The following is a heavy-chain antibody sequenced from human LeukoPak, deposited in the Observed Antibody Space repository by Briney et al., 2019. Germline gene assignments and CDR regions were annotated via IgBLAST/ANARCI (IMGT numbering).Heavy chain of an antibody. CDR1: GFTFDDYA. V-gene: IGHV3-43*02. CDR3: AKDIRPGDNWADAFVI. D-gene: IGHD1-20*01. Sequence: GGSLRLSCAASGFTFDDYAMHWVRQAPGKGLEWVSLITGDGGSTYYAASVKGRFTISRGNSKNSLYLQVNSLRTEDTALYYCAKDIRPGDNWADAFVIWGQGTMVTVSS. CDR2: ITGDGGST. J-gene: IGHJ3*02.